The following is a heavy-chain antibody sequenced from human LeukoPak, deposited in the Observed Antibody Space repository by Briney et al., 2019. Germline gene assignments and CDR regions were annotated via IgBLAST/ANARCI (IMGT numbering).Heavy chain of an antibody. J-gene: IGHJ2*01. CDR2: ISYSGST. CDR1: GDSVSSGSYY. V-gene: IGHV4-61*01. D-gene: IGHD2-15*01. Sequence: SETLSLTCTVSGDSVSSGSYYWSWIRQPPGKGLEWIGYISYSGSTNYNPSLKSRVTISVDTSKNQFSLKLSSVTAADTAVYYCARGRYCSGGSCWVYWYFDLWGRGTLVTVSS. CDR3: ARGRYCSGGSCWVYWYFDL.